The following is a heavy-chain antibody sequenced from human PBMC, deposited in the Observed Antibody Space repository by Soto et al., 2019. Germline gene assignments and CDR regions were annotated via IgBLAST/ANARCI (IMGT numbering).Heavy chain of an antibody. CDR1: GDYIRSYY. D-gene: IGHD5-12*01. J-gene: IGHJ6*02. V-gene: IGHV4-59*01. CDR2: IYYSGST. CDR3: ARAYGGVDTGLDV. Sequence: SETLSLTCTVSGDYIRSYYWTWIRQPPGKGLELIGYIYYSGSTRYNPSLKSRVTISVEMSKNQFSLKLSSVIAADTAVYYCARAYGGVDTGLDVWGQGTSVTVSS.